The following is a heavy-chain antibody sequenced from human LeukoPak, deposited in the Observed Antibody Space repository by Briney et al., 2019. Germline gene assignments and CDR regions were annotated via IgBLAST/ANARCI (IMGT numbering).Heavy chain of an antibody. V-gene: IGHV4-30-2*01. D-gene: IGHD2-2*01. CDR3: ARASTFTDNWFDP. J-gene: IGHJ5*02. CDR2: IYHSGST. CDR1: GGSISSGGYS. Sequence: SETLSLTCAVSGGSISSGGYSWSWIRQPPGKGLEWIVYIYHSGSTYYNPSLKSRVTISVDRSKNQFSLKLSSVTAADTAVYYCARASTFTDNWFDPWGQGTLDTVSS.